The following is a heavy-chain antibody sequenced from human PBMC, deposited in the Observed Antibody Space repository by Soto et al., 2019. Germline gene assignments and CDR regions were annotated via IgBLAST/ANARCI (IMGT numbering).Heavy chain of an antibody. J-gene: IGHJ3*02. D-gene: IGHD6-13*01. CDR3: ARAAGSWSAFDI. CDR2: IIPIFGTA. CDR1: GGTFSSYA. Sequence: SVKVSCKASGGTFSSYAISWVRQAPGQGLEWMGGIIPIFGTANYAQKFQGRVTITADESTSTAYMELSSLRSEDTAVYYCARAAGSWSAFDIWGQGTMVTVSS. V-gene: IGHV1-69*13.